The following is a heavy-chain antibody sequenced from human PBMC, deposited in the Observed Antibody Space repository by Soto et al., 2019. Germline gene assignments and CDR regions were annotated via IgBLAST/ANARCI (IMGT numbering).Heavy chain of an antibody. V-gene: IGHV4-34*01. D-gene: IGHD2-15*01. J-gene: IGHJ6*02. CDR2: INHSGST. CDR1: GGSFSGYY. CDR3: ARTVGYYYYGMDV. Sequence: PSETLSLTCAVYGGSFSGYYWSWIRQPPGKGLEWIGEINHSGSTNYNPSLKSRVTISVDTSKNQFFLKLSSVTAADTAVYYCARTVGYYYYGMDVWGQGTTVTVSS.